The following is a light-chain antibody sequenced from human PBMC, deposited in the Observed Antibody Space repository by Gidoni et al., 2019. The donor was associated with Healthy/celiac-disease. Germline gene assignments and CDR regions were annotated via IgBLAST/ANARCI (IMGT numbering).Light chain of an antibody. CDR2: AAS. J-gene: IGKJ1*01. CDR1: QSISSY. Sequence: DIQMTQSPSSLSASVGDRVTITCRASQSISSYLNWYQQKPGKAPKLLIYAASRLQSGVPSRFSGSGSGTDFTLTISSLQPEDFATYYCQRSYSTPWTFGQXTKVEIK. CDR3: QRSYSTPWT. V-gene: IGKV1-39*01.